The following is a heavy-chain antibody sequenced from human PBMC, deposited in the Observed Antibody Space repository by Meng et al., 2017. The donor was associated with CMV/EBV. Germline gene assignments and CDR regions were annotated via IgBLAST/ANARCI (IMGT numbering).Heavy chain of an antibody. CDR2: ISWNSGSI. V-gene: IGHV3-9*01. J-gene: IGHJ4*02. CDR1: GFTFDDYA. D-gene: IGHD2-2*01. CDR3: ASPPYQLPPG. Sequence: GGSLRLSCAASGFTFDDYAMHWVRQAPGKGLEWVSGISWNSGSIGYADSVKGRFTISRDNAKNSLYLQMNSLRAEDTAVYYCASPPYQLPPGWGQGTLVTVSS.